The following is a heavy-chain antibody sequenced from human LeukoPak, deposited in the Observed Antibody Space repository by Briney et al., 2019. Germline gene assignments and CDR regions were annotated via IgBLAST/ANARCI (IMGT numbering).Heavy chain of an antibody. CDR1: GFTFSDYY. Sequence: GGSLRLSCAASGFTFSDYYMSWIRQAPGKGLDWVSYISSSGSTIYYADSVKDRFTISRDNAKNSLYLQMNSLRAEDTAVYYCAGAYYYGSGRPSAQFDYWGQGTLVTVSS. CDR2: ISSSGSTI. CDR3: AGAYYYGSGRPSAQFDY. J-gene: IGHJ4*02. D-gene: IGHD3-10*01. V-gene: IGHV3-11*04.